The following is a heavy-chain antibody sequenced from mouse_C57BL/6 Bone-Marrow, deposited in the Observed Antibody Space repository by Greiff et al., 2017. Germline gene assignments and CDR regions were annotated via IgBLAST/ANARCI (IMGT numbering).Heavy chain of an antibody. V-gene: IGHV2-2*01. D-gene: IGHD2-4*01. CDR1: GFSLTSYG. CDR3: ARNDHDDYDWYYAMDY. Sequence: QVQLQQSGPGLVQPSQSLSITCTVSGFSLTSYGVHWVRQSPGKGLEWLGVIWSGGRTDYNAAFISRLSISKDNSKSQVFFKMNSLQADDTAIYYCARNDHDDYDWYYAMDYWGQGTSVTVSS. CDR2: IWSGGRT. J-gene: IGHJ4*01.